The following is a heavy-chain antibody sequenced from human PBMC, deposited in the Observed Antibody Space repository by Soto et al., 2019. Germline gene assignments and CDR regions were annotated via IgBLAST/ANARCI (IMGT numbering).Heavy chain of an antibody. Sequence: ASVKVSCKASGYTFTSYAMHWVRQAPGQRREWMGWINAGNGNTKYSQKFQGRVTITRDTSASTAYMELSSLRSEDTAVYYCARDFSGSYLFDYWGQGXLVTVSS. V-gene: IGHV1-3*01. D-gene: IGHD1-26*01. CDR3: ARDFSGSYLFDY. J-gene: IGHJ4*02. CDR1: GYTFTSYA. CDR2: INAGNGNT.